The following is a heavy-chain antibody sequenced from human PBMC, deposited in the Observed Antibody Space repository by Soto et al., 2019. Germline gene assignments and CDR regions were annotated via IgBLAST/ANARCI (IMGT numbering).Heavy chain of an antibody. CDR3: AGGSGSYYLGYYYYGMDV. Sequence: GGSLRLSCAASGFTFSSYWMSWVRQAPGKGLEWVANIKQDGSEKYYVDSVKGRFTISRDNAKNSLYLQMNSLRAEDTAVYYCAGGSGSYYLGYYYYGMDVWGQGTTVTVSS. J-gene: IGHJ6*02. CDR1: GFTFSSYW. D-gene: IGHD3-10*01. CDR2: IKQDGSEK. V-gene: IGHV3-7*05.